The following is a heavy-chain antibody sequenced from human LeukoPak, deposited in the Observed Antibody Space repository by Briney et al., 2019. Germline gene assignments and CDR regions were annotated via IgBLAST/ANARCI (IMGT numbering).Heavy chain of an antibody. CDR1: GFTFSSYA. V-gene: IGHV3-30-3*01. Sequence: GRSLRLSCAASGFTFSSYAMHWVRQAPGKGLEWVAVISYDGSNKYYADSVKGRFTISRDNSKNTLYLQMNSLRAEDTAVYYCARAGDYDSSGYDAFDIWGQGTMVTASS. CDR3: ARAGDYDSSGYDAFDI. D-gene: IGHD3-22*01. J-gene: IGHJ3*02. CDR2: ISYDGSNK.